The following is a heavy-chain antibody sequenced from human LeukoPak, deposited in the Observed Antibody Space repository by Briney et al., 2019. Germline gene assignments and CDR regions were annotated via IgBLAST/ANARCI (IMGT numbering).Heavy chain of an antibody. Sequence: GGSLRLSCAASGFTFSSSWMTWVRQAPGKGLEWVANIKPDGNAKNCEDSVKGRFTISRDNAKNSLYLQLNSLRADDTAVYYCARDRAYNTFDYWGQGTLVAVSS. CDR1: GFTFSSSW. CDR3: ARDRAYNTFDY. V-gene: IGHV3-7*01. D-gene: IGHD1-14*01. J-gene: IGHJ4*02. CDR2: IKPDGNAK.